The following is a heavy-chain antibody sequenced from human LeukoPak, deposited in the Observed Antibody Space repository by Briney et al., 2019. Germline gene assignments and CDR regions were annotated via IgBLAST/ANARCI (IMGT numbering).Heavy chain of an antibody. CDR1: GGSISSGDYY. CDR2: IYYSGST. D-gene: IGHD2-2*02. Sequence: SQTLSLTCTVSGGSISSGDYYWSWIRQPPGKGLEWIGYIYYSGSTYYNPSLKSRVTISVDTSKNQFSLKLSSVTAADTAVYYCARGNYCSSTSCYRAAFDIWGQGTMVTVSS. J-gene: IGHJ3*02. CDR3: ARGNYCSSTSCYRAAFDI. V-gene: IGHV4-30-4*08.